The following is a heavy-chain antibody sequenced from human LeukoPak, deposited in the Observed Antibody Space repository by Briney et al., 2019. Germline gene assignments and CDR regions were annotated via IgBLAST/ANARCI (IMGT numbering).Heavy chain of an antibody. D-gene: IGHD1-26*01. Sequence: GGSLRLSCAASGFTFSSYGMHWVRQASGKGLEWVAFIRYDGSNKYYADSVKGRFTISRDNSKNTLYLQMNSLRAEDTAVYYCAKSKDKWTLLDYWGQGTLVTVSS. CDR3: AKSKDKWTLLDY. CDR2: IRYDGSNK. J-gene: IGHJ4*02. V-gene: IGHV3-30*02. CDR1: GFTFSSYG.